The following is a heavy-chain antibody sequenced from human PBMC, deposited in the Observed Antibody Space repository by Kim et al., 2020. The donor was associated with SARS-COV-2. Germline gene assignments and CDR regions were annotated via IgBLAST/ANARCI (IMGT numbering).Heavy chain of an antibody. V-gene: IGHV3-21*01. CDR3: ARGREQLVYYGSDV. CDR2: ISSSSGYI. Sequence: GGSLRLSCAASGFTFSSYSINWVRQAPGKGLEWVSSISSSSGYIHYADSMKGRFTISRDNAKNTLYLQMNSLRAEDTAVYYCARGREQLVYYGSDVCGQGTTVSVSS. D-gene: IGHD6-6*01. CDR1: GFTFSSYS. J-gene: IGHJ6*02.